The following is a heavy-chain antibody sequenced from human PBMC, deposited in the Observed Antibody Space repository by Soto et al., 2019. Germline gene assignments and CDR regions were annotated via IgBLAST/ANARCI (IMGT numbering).Heavy chain of an antibody. CDR1: GFTFSSYG. V-gene: IGHV3-33*01. CDR2: IWYDGSNK. J-gene: IGHJ3*02. D-gene: IGHD4-17*01. Sequence: GGSLRLSCAPSGFTFSSYGMHWARQAPGKGLEWVAVIWYDGSNKVYADSVKGRFTISRDNSKNTLYLQMDSLRAEDTAVYYCARDLSGDYGALDTWGQGTMVTVSS. CDR3: ARDLSGDYGALDT.